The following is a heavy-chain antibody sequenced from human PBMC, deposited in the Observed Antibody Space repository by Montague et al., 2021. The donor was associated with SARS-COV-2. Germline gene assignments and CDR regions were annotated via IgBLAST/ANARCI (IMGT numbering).Heavy chain of an antibody. CDR1: GFTFSSYW. CDR3: AREGAVAGYYYYYGMDV. V-gene: IGHV3-7*01. J-gene: IGHJ6*02. D-gene: IGHD6-19*01. CDR2: IKQDGSEK. Sequence: SLRLSCAASGFTFSSYWMSWVRQAPGKGLERVANIKQDGSEKYYVDSGKGRFTISRDNAKNSLYLQMNSLRAEDTAVYYCAREGAVAGYYYYYGMDVWGQGTTVTVSS.